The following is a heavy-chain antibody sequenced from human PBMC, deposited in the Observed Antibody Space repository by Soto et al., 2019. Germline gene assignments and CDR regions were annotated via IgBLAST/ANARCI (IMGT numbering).Heavy chain of an antibody. D-gene: IGHD3-3*01. CDR3: ARDLFHPHPRIITNSVS. V-gene: IGHV1-69*04. CDR2: IIPILGIA. CDR1: GGTFSSYT. Sequence: SVKVSCKASGGTFSSYTISWVRQAPGQGLEWMGRIIPILGIANYAQKFQGRVTITADKSTSTAYMELSSLRSEDTAVYYCARDLFHPHPRIITNSVSWGEGTLVTV. J-gene: IGHJ5*02.